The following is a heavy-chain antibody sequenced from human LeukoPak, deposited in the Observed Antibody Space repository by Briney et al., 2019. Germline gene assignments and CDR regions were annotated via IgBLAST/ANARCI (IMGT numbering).Heavy chain of an antibody. J-gene: IGHJ5*02. V-gene: IGHV3-30*18. CDR1: GFTFSSYG. CDR2: ISYDGSTK. Sequence: GGSLRLSCAASGFTFSSYGMHWVRQAPGKGLEWVAVISYDGSTKYYADSVKGRFTISRDNSKNTLYLQMNSLRAEDTAVYYCAKDGRFSNWFDPWGQGTLVTVSS. D-gene: IGHD1-1*01. CDR3: AKDGRFSNWFDP.